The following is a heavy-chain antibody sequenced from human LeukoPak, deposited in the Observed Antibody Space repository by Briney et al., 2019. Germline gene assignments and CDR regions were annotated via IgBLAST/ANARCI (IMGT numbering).Heavy chain of an antibody. V-gene: IGHV3-11*01. J-gene: IGHJ6*02. Sequence: GGSLRLSCAASGFTFSDYYMSWIRQAPGKGLEWVSYISSSGSTIYYADSVKGRFTISRDNAKNSLYLQMNSLRAEDTAVYYCARDFSYGRSDYYYYYGMDVWGQGTTVTVFS. CDR2: ISSSGSTI. D-gene: IGHD5-18*01. CDR3: ARDFSYGRSDYYYYYGMDV. CDR1: GFTFSDYY.